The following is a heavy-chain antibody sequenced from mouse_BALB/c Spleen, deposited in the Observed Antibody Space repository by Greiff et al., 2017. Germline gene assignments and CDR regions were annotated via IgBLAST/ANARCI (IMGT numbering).Heavy chain of an antibody. CDR2: ISSGSSTI. Sequence: EVKVVESGGGLVQPGGSRKLSCAASGFTFSSFGMHWVRQAPEKGLEWVAYISSGSSTIYYADTVKGRFTISRDNPKNTLFLQMTSLRSEDTAMYYCARLGRYDPYYAMDYWGQGTSVTVSS. D-gene: IGHD2-14*01. J-gene: IGHJ4*01. CDR3: ARLGRYDPYYAMDY. V-gene: IGHV5-17*02. CDR1: GFTFSSFG.